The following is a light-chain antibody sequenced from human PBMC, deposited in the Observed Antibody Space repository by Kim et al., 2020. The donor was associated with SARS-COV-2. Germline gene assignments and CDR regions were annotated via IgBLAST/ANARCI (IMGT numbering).Light chain of an antibody. CDR3: QQYYSYPRT. V-gene: IGKV1-8*01. CDR1: QGISSY. Sequence: AIRMTQSPSSFSASTGDRVTITCRASQGISSYLAWYQQKPGKAPKLLIYAASTLQSGVPSRFSGSGSGTDFTLTISCLQSEDFATYYCQQYYSYPRTFGQGTKLE. CDR2: AAS. J-gene: IGKJ2*01.